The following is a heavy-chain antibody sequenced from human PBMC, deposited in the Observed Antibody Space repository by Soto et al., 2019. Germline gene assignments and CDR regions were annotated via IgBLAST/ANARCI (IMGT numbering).Heavy chain of an antibody. CDR3: ARHDWAKPFDY. D-gene: IGHD3-9*01. J-gene: IGHJ4*02. Sequence: QLQLQESGPGLVKPSETLSLTCTVSGSSISSSSYSWGWIRQPPGKGLEWIGSIYYSGSTYSNPSVKSRVTISVYTSKNQFSLKLSPVTAADTAVYYCARHDWAKPFDYWGQGTLVTVSS. CDR2: IYYSGST. V-gene: IGHV4-39*01. CDR1: GSSISSSSYS.